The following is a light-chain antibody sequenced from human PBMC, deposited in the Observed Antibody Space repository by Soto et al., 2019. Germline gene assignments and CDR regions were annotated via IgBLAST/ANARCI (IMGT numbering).Light chain of an antibody. V-gene: IGKV3-15*01. CDR2: GAS. J-gene: IGKJ5*01. CDR3: QQYNNRPPVT. Sequence: EIVMTQSPVTLSVSPGERVTLSCRASQSVSNNLAWYPQRSGQAPRLRIYGASTRVTGIPARFSGSGSGTDLTLTISSLQSEDFAIYYCQQYNNRPPVTFGQGTRLDIK. CDR1: QSVSNN.